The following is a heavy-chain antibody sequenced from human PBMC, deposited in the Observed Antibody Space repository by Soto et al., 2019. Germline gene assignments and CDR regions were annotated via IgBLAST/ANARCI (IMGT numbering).Heavy chain of an antibody. Sequence: EVQLVESGGGLVQPGGSLRLSCAASGFTLSSYNMNWVRQAPGKGLEWVSYISGSRDTIYYADSVKGRFTISRDNAKNALYRQMNSLRDEDTAVYYCARDHGGSTWFVGIYYYFGVDVWCQGTTVTFSS. CDR3: ARDHGGSTWFVGIYYYFGVDV. D-gene: IGHD6-13*01. CDR2: ISGSRDTI. CDR1: GFTLSSYN. V-gene: IGHV3-48*02. J-gene: IGHJ6*02.